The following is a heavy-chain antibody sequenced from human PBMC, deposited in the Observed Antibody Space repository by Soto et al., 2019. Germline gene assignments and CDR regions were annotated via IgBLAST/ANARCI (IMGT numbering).Heavy chain of an antibody. CDR2: INHSGST. V-gene: IGHV4-34*01. Sequence: QVQLQQWGAGLLKPSETLSLTCAVYGGSFSGYYWSWIRQPPGKGLEWIGQINHSGSTNSNPSLKSRVTISVATTKNRCALTLSSVIAADTAVYYCATGLTTTVTTRLDYWGQRTLVTVSS. D-gene: IGHD4-17*01. CDR3: ATGLTTTVTTRLDY. J-gene: IGHJ4*02. CDR1: GGSFSGYY.